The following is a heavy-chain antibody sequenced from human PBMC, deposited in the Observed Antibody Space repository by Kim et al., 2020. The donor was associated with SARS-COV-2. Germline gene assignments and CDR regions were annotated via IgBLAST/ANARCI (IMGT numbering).Heavy chain of an antibody. CDR2: ST. D-gene: IGHD1-26*01. Sequence: STTYADSVKGRFTIARDNSKNTLYLQMNSLRAEDTAVYYCANRQWGAFDIWGQGTMVTVSS. V-gene: IGHV3-23*01. CDR3: ANRQWGAFDI. J-gene: IGHJ3*02.